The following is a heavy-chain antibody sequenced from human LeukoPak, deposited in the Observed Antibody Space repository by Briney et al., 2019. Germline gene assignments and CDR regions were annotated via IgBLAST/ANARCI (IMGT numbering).Heavy chain of an antibody. Sequence: KAGGSLRLSCAASGFTFSDYYMSWIRQAPGKGLEWVSYISSSGSTIYYADSVKGRFTISRDNAKNSLYLQMNSLRAEDTAVYYCARGYYGSGSYYLYYYYYMDVWGKGTTVTISS. CDR2: ISSSGSTI. D-gene: IGHD3-10*01. CDR1: GFTFSDYY. CDR3: ARGYYGSGSYYLYYYYYMDV. V-gene: IGHV3-11*01. J-gene: IGHJ6*03.